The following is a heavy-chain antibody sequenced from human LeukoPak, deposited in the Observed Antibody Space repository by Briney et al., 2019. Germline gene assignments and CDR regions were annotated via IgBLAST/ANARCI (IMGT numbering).Heavy chain of an antibody. J-gene: IGHJ4*02. CDR2: NDYRRST. CDR3: ARSYDSSGYFLYFDY. CDR1: GGSISSYY. V-gene: IGHV4-59*01. Sequence: SETLSLTCTVSGGSISSYYWSWIRQPPGKGLEWIGYNDYRRSTNYNPSLKSRVTIAVDTSKNQFSLNLGAVTAADTAVYFCARSYDSSGYFLYFDYWGQGALVTVSS. D-gene: IGHD3-22*01.